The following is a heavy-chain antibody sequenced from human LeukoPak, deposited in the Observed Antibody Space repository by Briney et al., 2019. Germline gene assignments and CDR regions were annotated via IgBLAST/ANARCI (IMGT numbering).Heavy chain of an antibody. J-gene: IGHJ3*01. Sequence: QPGGSLRLSCAASGFTFSSYGMHWVRQAPGKGLEWVAVISYDGSNKYYADSVKGRFTISRDNSKNTLYLQMNTLRAEDTALYYCAKQGNAYDVWGQGTLVTVSS. CDR1: GFTFSSYG. CDR2: ISYDGSNK. CDR3: AKQGNAYDV. V-gene: IGHV3-30*18.